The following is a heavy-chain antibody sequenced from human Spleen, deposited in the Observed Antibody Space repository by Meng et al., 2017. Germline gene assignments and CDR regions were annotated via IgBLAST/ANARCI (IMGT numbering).Heavy chain of an antibody. CDR2: IYYSGST. CDR1: GGSISSYY. D-gene: IGHD2-21*01. CDR3: ARGGWSFYFDY. J-gene: IGHJ4*02. V-gene: IGHV4-59*01. Sequence: SETLSLTCTVSGGSISSYYWSWIRQPPGKGLEWIGYIYYSGSTNYNPSLKSRVTISVDTSKNQFSLKLSSVTAADTAVYYCARGGWSFYFDYWGQRTLVTVSS.